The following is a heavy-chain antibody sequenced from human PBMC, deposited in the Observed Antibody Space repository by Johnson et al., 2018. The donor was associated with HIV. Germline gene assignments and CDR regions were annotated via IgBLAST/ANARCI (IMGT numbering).Heavy chain of an antibody. D-gene: IGHD4-11*01. CDR2: ISFDGSTI. J-gene: IGHJ3*02. Sequence: QEQLVESGGGVAQPGRSLRLSCAASGFSFSDSAMHWVRQAPGKGLEWVAVISFDGSTIYYANSVEGRFTISRDNSRDTLSLQMNSLRVEDTAVYYCARETRDDAFDIWGQGTMVTVSS. CDR1: GFSFSDSA. CDR3: ARETRDDAFDI. V-gene: IGHV3-30-3*01.